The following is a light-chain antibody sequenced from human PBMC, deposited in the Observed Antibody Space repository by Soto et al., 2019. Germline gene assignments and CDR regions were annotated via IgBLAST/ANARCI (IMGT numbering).Light chain of an antibody. V-gene: IGKV3-15*01. Sequence: ERVMTQSPATLSVSPGERATLSCRASQSVSSNLAWYQQQPGQAPRLLIYGASTRATGIPARFSGSGSGTEFTLTISSLQSEDFAVYYCQQYNNWPRGTFGQGTKLEIK. CDR1: QSVSSN. J-gene: IGKJ2*01. CDR2: GAS. CDR3: QQYNNWPRGT.